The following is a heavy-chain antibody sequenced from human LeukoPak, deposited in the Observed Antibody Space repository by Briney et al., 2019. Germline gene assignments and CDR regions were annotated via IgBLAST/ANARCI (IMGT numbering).Heavy chain of an antibody. CDR2: MNPNNGNT. V-gene: IGHV1-8*02. CDR3: AREEGGNYYYMDV. Sequence: ASVKVSCKASGYTFSNDDINWVRQATGHGLEWMGWMNPNNGNTGYAQKFQGRVSMTRNISISTAYMELSSLRSEDTAVYYCAREEGGNYYYMDVWGKGTTVTVSS. D-gene: IGHD3-16*01. CDR1: GYTFSNDD. J-gene: IGHJ6*03.